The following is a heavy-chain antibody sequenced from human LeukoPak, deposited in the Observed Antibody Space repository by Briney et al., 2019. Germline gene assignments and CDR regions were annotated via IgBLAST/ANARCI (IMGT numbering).Heavy chain of an antibody. CDR3: ARDSPRDGYNYYESNWSDP. CDR2: IYTSGST. D-gene: IGHD5-24*01. V-gene: IGHV4-61*02. CDR1: GGSISSGSYY. J-gene: IGHJ5*02. Sequence: SQTLSLTCTVSGGSISSGSYYWSWIRQPAGKGLEWIGRIYTSGSTNYNPSLKSRVTISVDTSKNQFSLKLSSVTAADTAVYYCARDSPRDGYNYYESNWSDPWGQGTLVTVSS.